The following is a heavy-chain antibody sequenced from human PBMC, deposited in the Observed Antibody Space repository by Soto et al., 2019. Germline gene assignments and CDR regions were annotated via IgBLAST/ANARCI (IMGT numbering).Heavy chain of an antibody. CDR2: IYYSGST. Sequence: QLQLQESGPGLVKPSETLSLTCTVSGGSISSSSYYWGWIRQPPGKGLEWIGSIYYSGSTYYNPSLKSRVTISVDTSKNQFSLKLSSVTAADTAVYYCARLPYPTWNDGGPVWFDPWGQGTLVTVSS. D-gene: IGHD1-1*01. CDR3: ARLPYPTWNDGGPVWFDP. V-gene: IGHV4-39*01. J-gene: IGHJ5*02. CDR1: GGSISSSSYY.